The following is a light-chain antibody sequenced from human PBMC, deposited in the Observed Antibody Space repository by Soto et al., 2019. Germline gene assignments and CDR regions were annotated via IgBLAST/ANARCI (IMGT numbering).Light chain of an antibody. V-gene: IGKV3-15*01. Sequence: EIVMTQSPATLSVSPGERATLSCRASQSVSSNLAWYQQXXXXAPRLLIYGASTRATGIPARXXXXXSXXXXXXTISSLQSEDFAVYYCQQYNNWPRAFGQGTKVEIK. J-gene: IGKJ1*01. CDR1: QSVSSN. CDR3: QQYNNWPRA. CDR2: GAS.